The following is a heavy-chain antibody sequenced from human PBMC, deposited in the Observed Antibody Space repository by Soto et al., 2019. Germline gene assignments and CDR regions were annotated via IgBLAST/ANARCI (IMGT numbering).Heavy chain of an antibody. J-gene: IGHJ4*02. CDR2: IIPILGIA. V-gene: IGHV1-69*08. Sequence: QVQLVQSGAEVKKPGSSVKVSCKASGGTFSSYTISWVRQAPGQGLEWMGRIIPILGIANYAQKFQGRVTITADKSTSPAYMGLSSLRSEDTAVYYCARDRCSGGRCYHDFDYWGQGTLVTVSS. CDR3: ARDRCSGGRCYHDFDY. D-gene: IGHD2-15*01. CDR1: GGTFSSYT.